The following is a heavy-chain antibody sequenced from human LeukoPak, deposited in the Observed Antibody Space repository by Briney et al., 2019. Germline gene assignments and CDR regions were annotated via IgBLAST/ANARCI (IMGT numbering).Heavy chain of an antibody. CDR1: GGSISGYY. Sequence: SETLSLTCTVSGGSISGYYWSWIRQPPGKGLEWIAYIYYSGTTNYNPSLKSRVTISVDTSKNQFSLKLSSVTAADTAVYYCATGYCSSTSCPYYYYGLDVWGQGTTVTVSS. V-gene: IGHV4-59*01. CDR2: IYYSGTT. J-gene: IGHJ6*02. D-gene: IGHD2-2*01. CDR3: ATGYCSSTSCPYYYYGLDV.